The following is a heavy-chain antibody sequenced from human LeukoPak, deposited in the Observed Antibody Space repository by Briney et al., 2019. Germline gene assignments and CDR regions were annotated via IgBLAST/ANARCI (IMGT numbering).Heavy chain of an antibody. CDR3: AREGVVYGDYILDY. V-gene: IGHV4-59*01. CDR1: GGSISSYY. CDR2: IYYSGST. D-gene: IGHD4-17*01. Sequence: SETLSLTCTVSGGSISSYYWSWIRQPPGKGLEWIGYIYYSGSTNYNPSLKSRVTISVDTSKNQFSLKLSSVTAADTAVYYCAREGVVYGDYILDYWGQGTLVTVSS. J-gene: IGHJ4*02.